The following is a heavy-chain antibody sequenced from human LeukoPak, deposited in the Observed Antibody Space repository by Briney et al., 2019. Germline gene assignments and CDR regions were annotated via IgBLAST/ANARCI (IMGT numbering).Heavy chain of an antibody. J-gene: IGHJ4*02. V-gene: IGHV5-51*01. CDR1: GYSFTSYW. CDR2: IYPGDSDT. Sequence: GESLKISCKGSGYSFTSYWIGWVRQMPGKGLEWMGIIYPGDSDTRYSPSFQGQATNSADKSISTAYLQWSSLKASDTAMYYCARHLLGSVVVVAIDYWGQGTLVTVSS. CDR3: ARHLLGSVVVVAIDY. D-gene: IGHD2-15*01.